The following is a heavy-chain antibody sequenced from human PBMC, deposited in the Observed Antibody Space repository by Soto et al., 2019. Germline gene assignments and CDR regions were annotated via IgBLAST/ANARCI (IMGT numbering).Heavy chain of an antibody. Sequence: GGSLRLSCVASGFVFKGYEMNWVRQAPGKGLEWISYISNSGNTIYVADSMRGRFTISRDNAKNSLFLQMNSLRADDTAVYYCARDIDNRDYYYGLDVWGQGTTVTVSS. D-gene: IGHD1-20*01. CDR2: ISNSGNTI. J-gene: IGHJ6*02. V-gene: IGHV3-48*03. CDR1: GFVFKGYE. CDR3: ARDIDNRDYYYGLDV.